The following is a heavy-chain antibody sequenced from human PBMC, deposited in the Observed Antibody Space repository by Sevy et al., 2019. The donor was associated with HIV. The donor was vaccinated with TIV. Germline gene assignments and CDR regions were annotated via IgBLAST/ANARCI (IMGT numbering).Heavy chain of an antibody. CDR1: GFTFSSYA. D-gene: IGHD3-22*01. V-gene: IGHV3-23*01. J-gene: IGHJ4*02. CDR3: AKVSDYYYDSSGYQNFDY. Sequence: GGSLRLSSAASGFTFSSYAMIWVRQAPGKGLEWVSAIGGSGGSTYYADSVKGRFTISRDNSKNTLYLQMNSLRAEDTAVYYCAKVSDYYYDSSGYQNFDYWGQGTLVTVSS. CDR2: IGGSGGST.